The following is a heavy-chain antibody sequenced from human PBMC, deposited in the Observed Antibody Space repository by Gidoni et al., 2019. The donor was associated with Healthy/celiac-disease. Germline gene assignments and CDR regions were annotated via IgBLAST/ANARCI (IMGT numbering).Heavy chain of an antibody. D-gene: IGHD5-12*01. CDR3: ARQLVATTFQHDWFDP. CDR2: IYYSGST. J-gene: IGHJ5*02. V-gene: IGHV4-39*01. Sequence: QLQLQESGPGLVKPSETLSLTCTVSGGSISSSSYYWGWIRQPPGKGLEWIGSIYYSGSTYYNPSLKSRVTISVDTSKNQFSLKLSSVTAADTAVYYCARQLVATTFQHDWFDPWGQGTLVTVSS. CDR1: GGSISSSSYY.